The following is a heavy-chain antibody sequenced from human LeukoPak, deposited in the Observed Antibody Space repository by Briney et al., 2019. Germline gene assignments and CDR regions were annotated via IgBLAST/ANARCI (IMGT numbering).Heavy chain of an antibody. CDR3: ARDFRRDYVWGSYRPGTGFDY. D-gene: IGHD3-16*02. J-gene: IGHJ4*02. Sequence: GGSLRLSCAASGFTFSSYAMHWVRQAPGKGLEWVAVISYDGSNKYYADSVKGRFTISRDNSKNTLYLQMNSLRAEDTAVYYCARDFRRDYVWGSYRPGTGFDYWGQGTLVTVSS. V-gene: IGHV3-30*04. CDR2: ISYDGSNK. CDR1: GFTFSSYA.